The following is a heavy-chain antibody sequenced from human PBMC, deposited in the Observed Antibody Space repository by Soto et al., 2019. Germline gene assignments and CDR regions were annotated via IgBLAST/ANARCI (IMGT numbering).Heavy chain of an antibody. J-gene: IGHJ4*02. Sequence: ASVKVSCKASGYTFTGYYMHWVRQVPGQGLEWMGWINPNSGGTNYAQNFQGWVTMTRDTSISTAYMELSRLRSDDTAVYYCARTHCSSTRCYVGSWDYWGQGTLVTVSS. CDR1: GYTFTGYY. D-gene: IGHD2-2*01. CDR3: ARTHCSSTRCYVGSWDY. CDR2: INPNSGGT. V-gene: IGHV1-2*04.